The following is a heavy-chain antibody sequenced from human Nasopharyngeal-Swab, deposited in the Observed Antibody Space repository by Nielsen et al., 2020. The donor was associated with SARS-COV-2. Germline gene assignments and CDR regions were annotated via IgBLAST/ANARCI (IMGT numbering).Heavy chain of an antibody. CDR2: IDWDDDK. V-gene: IGHV2-70*11. Sequence: SPPTLVKPTQILTLPCSFSGFSLRTSGICVRWIRQPPGKALECLARIDWDDDKYYSTSLKTRLTISKHTSNNQVVLTMTNMDPVDTATYYCGRYIATGGMDVWGQGTTVTVSS. CDR3: GRYIATGGMDV. J-gene: IGHJ6*02. D-gene: IGHD5-12*01. CDR1: GFSLRTSGIC.